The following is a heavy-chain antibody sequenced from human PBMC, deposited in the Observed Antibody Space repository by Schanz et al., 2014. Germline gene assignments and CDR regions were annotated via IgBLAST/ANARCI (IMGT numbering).Heavy chain of an antibody. D-gene: IGHD3-3*01. Sequence: EVQLVESGGGLVQPGGSLRLSCAASGFTFSDYWMSWVRQAPGKGLEWVSSISSRSSHIYYADSVKGRFTVSRDNAKNSVYLQMNGLRVEDTAVYYCVRDSFFAFDYWGQGTLVTVSS. CDR1: GFTFSDYW. V-gene: IGHV3-21*01. J-gene: IGHJ4*02. CDR2: ISSRSSHI. CDR3: VRDSFFAFDY.